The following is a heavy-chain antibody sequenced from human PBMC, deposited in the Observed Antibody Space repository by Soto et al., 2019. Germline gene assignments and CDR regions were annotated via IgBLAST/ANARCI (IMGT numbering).Heavy chain of an antibody. Sequence: SETLSLTCAVSGGSISSGGYSWSWIRQPPGKGLEWIGYIYYSGSTYYNPSLKSRVTISVDRSKNQFSLKVSSVTAADTAVYYCARHSNRNYGLYYFDYWGLGALVTVSS. D-gene: IGHD4-4*01. CDR3: ARHSNRNYGLYYFDY. J-gene: IGHJ4*02. CDR1: GGSISSGGYS. CDR2: IYYSGST. V-gene: IGHV4-30-2*01.